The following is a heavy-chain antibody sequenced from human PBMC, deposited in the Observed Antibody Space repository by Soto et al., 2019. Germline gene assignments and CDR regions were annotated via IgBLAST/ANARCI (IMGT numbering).Heavy chain of an antibody. J-gene: IGHJ6*02. CDR3: APLSVSLSGPYGIHV. V-gene: IGHV4-39*01. CDR2: MLYSGLT. CDR1: GYSVSSSDYY. Sequence: PPETLSLTCSVAGYSVSSSDYYWAWIRQPPGKGLEWIGSMLYSGLTYYNPSLKSRVTLSVDTSKNQLSVRLNSVTASDTAAYYCAPLSVSLSGPYGIHVWGQGTTVTVSS. D-gene: IGHD2-15*01.